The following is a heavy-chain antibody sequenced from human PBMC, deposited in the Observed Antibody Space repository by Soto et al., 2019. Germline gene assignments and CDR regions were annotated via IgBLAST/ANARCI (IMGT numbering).Heavy chain of an antibody. Sequence: ASGKVSCKASGCTCSSYAISWVRQARGQGLEWMGGIIPIFGTANYAQKFQGRVTITADESTSTAYMELSSLRSEETAVYYCERDSHYDFWSDTSTARWFDPWGQGTLVTVSS. CDR1: GCTCSSYA. V-gene: IGHV1-69*13. J-gene: IGHJ5*02. CDR3: ERDSHYDFWSDTSTARWFDP. D-gene: IGHD3-3*01. CDR2: IIPIFGTA.